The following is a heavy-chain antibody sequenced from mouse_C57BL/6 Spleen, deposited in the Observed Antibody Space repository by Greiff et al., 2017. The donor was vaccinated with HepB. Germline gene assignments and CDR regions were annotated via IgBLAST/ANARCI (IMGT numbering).Heavy chain of an antibody. CDR1: GFTFSSYG. J-gene: IGHJ2*01. CDR3: ARQDYGSSYNYFDD. CDR2: ISSGGSYT. V-gene: IGHV5-6*01. D-gene: IGHD1-1*01. Sequence: EVQRVESGGDLVKPGGSLKLSCAASGFTFSSYGMSWVRQTPDKRLEWVATISSGGSYTYYPDSVKGRFTISRDNAKNTLYLQMSSLKSEDTAMYYCARQDYGSSYNYFDDWGQGTTLTVSS.